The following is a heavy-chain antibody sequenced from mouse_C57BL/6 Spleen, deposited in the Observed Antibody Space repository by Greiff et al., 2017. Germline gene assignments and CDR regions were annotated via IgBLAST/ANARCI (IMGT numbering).Heavy chain of an antibody. CDR1: GFTFSDYY. V-gene: IGHV5-12*01. CDR3: ARQNSYWYFDV. J-gene: IGHJ1*03. Sequence: EVKLEESGGGLVQPGGSLKLSCAASGFTFSDYYMYWVRQTPEKRLEWVAYISNGGGSTYYPDTVKGRFTISRDNAKNTLYLQMSRLKSEDTAMYYCARQNSYWYFDVWGTGTTVTVSS. CDR2: ISNGGGST.